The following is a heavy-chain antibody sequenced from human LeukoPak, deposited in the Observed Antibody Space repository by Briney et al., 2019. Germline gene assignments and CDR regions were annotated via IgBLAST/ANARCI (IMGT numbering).Heavy chain of an antibody. CDR1: GGSISSGGYY. D-gene: IGHD2-21*02. J-gene: IGHJ4*02. CDR2: IYHSGST. CDR3: ARVVRGDGFDY. V-gene: IGHV4-30-2*06. Sequence: PSETLSLTCTVSGGSISSGGYYWSWIRQSPGKGLEWIGYIYHSGSTYYNPSLKSRVTISVDRSKNQFSLKLSSVTAADTAVYYCARVVRGDGFDYWGQGTLVTVSS.